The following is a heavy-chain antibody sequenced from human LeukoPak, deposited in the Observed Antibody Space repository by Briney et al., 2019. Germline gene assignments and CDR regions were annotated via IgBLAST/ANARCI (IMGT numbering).Heavy chain of an antibody. CDR2: INAGNGNT. CDR3: ARYRVGAAMVTGYFDY. Sequence: ASVKVSCKASGYTFTSYAMHWVRKAPGQRLEWMGWINAGNGNTKYSQKFQGRVTITRDTSASTAYMELSSLRSEDTAVYYCARYRVGAAMVTGYFDYCGQGTLVTVSS. J-gene: IGHJ4*02. CDR1: GYTFTSYA. V-gene: IGHV1-3*01. D-gene: IGHD5-18*01.